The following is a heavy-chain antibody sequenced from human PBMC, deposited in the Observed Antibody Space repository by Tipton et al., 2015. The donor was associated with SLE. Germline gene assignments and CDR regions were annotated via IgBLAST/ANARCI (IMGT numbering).Heavy chain of an antibody. CDR1: GGTFSSYV. J-gene: IGHJ4*02. Sequence: QLVQSGAEVKKPGSSVKVSCKASGGTFSSYVISWVRQAPGQGLEWMGWINPNTGVTHFAQKFQGRVTMIRDTSIGTAYVELSRLTSDDTAVYYCAGGVLGGPVKYWVQGTLVTVSS. CDR3: AGGVLGGPVKY. V-gene: IGHV1-2*02. CDR2: INPNTGVT. D-gene: IGHD2/OR15-2a*01.